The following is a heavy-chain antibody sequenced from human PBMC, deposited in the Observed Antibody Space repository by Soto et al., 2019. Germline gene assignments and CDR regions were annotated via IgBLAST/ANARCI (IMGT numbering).Heavy chain of an antibody. J-gene: IGHJ4*02. Sequence: PGGSLRLXCAASGFTFSSYAMSWVRQAPGKGLEWVSSIRGSGGSTQYADSVKGRFTISRDNSKNTLYLQMNSLRAEDTAVYYCVKTLQYSYGLPHWGQGTLVTVSS. CDR1: GFTFSSYA. D-gene: IGHD5-18*01. CDR2: IRGSGGST. V-gene: IGHV3-23*01. CDR3: VKTLQYSYGLPH.